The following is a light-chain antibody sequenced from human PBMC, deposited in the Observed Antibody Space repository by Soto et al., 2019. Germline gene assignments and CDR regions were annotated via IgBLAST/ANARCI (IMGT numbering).Light chain of an antibody. CDR3: QQGGNWPLT. V-gene: IGKV3-11*01. CDR2: DAY. CDR1: QSFRGL. J-gene: IGKJ5*01. Sequence: EVVLTQSPVTLSLSPGERATLSCRASQSFRGLLAWYQQKPGQAPRLLIYDAYNRATGIPPRFSGSGSGTDFTLTISSLEPEDSAVYYCQQGGNWPLTFGQGTRLEIK.